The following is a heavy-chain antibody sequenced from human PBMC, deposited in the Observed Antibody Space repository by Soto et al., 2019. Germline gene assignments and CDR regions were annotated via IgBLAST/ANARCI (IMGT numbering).Heavy chain of an antibody. CDR1: GYTFTSYG. CDR2: ISAYNGNT. CDR3: ARVDDGSGSPVDAFDI. V-gene: IGHV1-18*01. J-gene: IGHJ3*02. Sequence: QVQLVQSGAEVKKPGASVKVSCKASGYTFTSYGISWVRQAPGQGLEWMAWISAYNGNTNYAQKLQGRVTMTTDTPTSTAYRELRSLRSDATAVYYCARVDDGSGSPVDAFDIWGQSTMVTVSS. D-gene: IGHD3-10*01.